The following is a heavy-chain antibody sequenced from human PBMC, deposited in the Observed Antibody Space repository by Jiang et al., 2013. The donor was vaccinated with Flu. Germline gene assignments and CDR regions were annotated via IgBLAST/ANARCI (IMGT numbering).Heavy chain of an antibody. CDR2: ISTSASGSIT. CDR3: AKAEGWIVATIDY. Sequence: ECISYISTSASGSITYYADSVKGRFTISGDNSKNTLYLQMNSLRAEDTAVYYCAKAEGWIVATIDYWGQGTLVTVSS. J-gene: IGHJ4*02. V-gene: IGHV3-48*01. D-gene: IGHD5-12*01.